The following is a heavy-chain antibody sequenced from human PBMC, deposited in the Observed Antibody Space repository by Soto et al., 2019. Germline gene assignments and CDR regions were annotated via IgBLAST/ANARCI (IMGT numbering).Heavy chain of an antibody. J-gene: IGHJ5*02. CDR2: IYYSGST. D-gene: IGHD3-10*01. CDR1: GGSISSGGYY. V-gene: IGHV4-31*03. CDR3: ARDITMVRGVTAGGFDP. Sequence: QVQLQESGPGLVKPSQTLSLTCTVSGGSISSGGYYWSWIRQHPGKGLEWIGYIYYSGSTYYNPSLKSRVTIPVDTSKNQFSLKLSSVTAADTAVYYCARDITMVRGVTAGGFDPWGQGTLVTVSS.